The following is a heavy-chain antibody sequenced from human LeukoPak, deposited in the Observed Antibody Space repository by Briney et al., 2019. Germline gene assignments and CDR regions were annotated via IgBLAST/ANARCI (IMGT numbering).Heavy chain of an antibody. V-gene: IGHV4-34*01. CDR2: INHSGST. J-gene: IGHJ5*02. CDR3: ARGAPRWLQHHMTCGFAP. D-gene: IGHD5-24*01. CDR1: GGSFSGYY. Sequence: SETLSLTCAVYGGSFSGYYWSWIRQPPGKGLEWIGEINHSGSTNYNPSLKSRVTISVDTSKNQFSLKLSSVTAADTAVYYCARGAPRWLQHHMTCGFAPGGQGPLVPVP.